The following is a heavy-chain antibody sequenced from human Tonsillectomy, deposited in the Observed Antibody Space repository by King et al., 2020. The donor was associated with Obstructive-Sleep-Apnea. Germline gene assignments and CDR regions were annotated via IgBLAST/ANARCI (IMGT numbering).Heavy chain of an antibody. CDR2: IYPSDSDT. CDR3: ARVMLGRDWYFDY. Sequence: VQLVESGAEVKKPGESLKISCKGSGYSFTSYWIAWVRQMPGKGLEWMGIIYPSDSDTRNSPSFQGQVTISADKSISTAYLQWSSLEASDTAMYYCARVMLGRDWYFDYWGQGTLVTVSS. CDR1: GYSFTSYW. V-gene: IGHV5-51*01. J-gene: IGHJ4*02. D-gene: IGHD2-21*02.